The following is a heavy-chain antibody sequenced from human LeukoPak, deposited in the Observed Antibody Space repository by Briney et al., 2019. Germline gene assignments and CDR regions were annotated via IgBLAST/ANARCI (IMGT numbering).Heavy chain of an antibody. CDR3: ARLAYCGGDCFYYFDY. D-gene: IGHD2-21*01. J-gene: IGHJ4*02. CDR2: IYPGDSDT. V-gene: IGHV5-51*01. CDR1: GYSFTSYW. Sequence: GESLKISCKGSGYSFTSYWIGWVRQMPGKGLEWMGIIYPGDSDTIYGPSFQAQVTISADKSISAAYLQWSSLKASDTAMYYCARLAYCGGDCFYYFDYWGQGTLVTVSS.